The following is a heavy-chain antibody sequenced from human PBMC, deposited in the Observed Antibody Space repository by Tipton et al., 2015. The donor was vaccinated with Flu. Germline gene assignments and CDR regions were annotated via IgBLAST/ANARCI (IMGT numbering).Heavy chain of an antibody. D-gene: IGHD5/OR15-5a*01. CDR1: GGSIRSGSYF. Sequence: TLSLTCTVSGGSIRSGSYFWGWIRQPAGEGLEWIGHISTSGSTNYNPSLKSRLTLSVDTSKNQFSLRLTSVTATDTALYYCARHERGVSTFPWGHGTLVTVSS. CDR2: ISTSGST. CDR3: ARHERGVSTFP. J-gene: IGHJ5*02. V-gene: IGHV4-61*09.